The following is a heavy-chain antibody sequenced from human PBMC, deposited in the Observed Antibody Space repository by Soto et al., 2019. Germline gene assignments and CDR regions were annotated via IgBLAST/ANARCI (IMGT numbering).Heavy chain of an antibody. CDR2: IYHSGST. J-gene: IGHJ4*02. D-gene: IGHD5-18*01. CDR3: ARVRRLRQAYKAMVHLDY. Sequence: ETLSLTCAVSGYSISSGYYWGWIRQPPGKGLEWIGSIYHSGSTYYNPSLKSRVTISVDTSKNQFSLKLSSVTAADTAVYYCARVRRLRQAYKAMVHLDYWGQGTLVTVSS. V-gene: IGHV4-38-2*01. CDR1: GYSISSGYY.